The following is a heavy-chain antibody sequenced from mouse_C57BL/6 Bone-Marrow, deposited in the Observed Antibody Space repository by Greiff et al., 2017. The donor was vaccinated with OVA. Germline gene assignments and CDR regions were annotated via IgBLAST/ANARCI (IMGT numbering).Heavy chain of an antibody. CDR1: GYTFTSYW. Sequence: QVQLQQPGAELVMPGASVKLSCKASGYTFTSYWMHWVKQRPGQGLEWIGEIDPSDSYTNYNQKFKGKSTLTVDKSSSTAYMQLSSLTSEDSAVYYCARLRLFAYWGQGTLATVSA. CDR3: ARLRLFAY. D-gene: IGHD2-12*01. CDR2: IDPSDSYT. J-gene: IGHJ3*01. V-gene: IGHV1-69*01.